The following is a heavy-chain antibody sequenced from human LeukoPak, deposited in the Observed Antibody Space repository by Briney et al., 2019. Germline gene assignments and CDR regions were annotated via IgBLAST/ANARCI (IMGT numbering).Heavy chain of an antibody. V-gene: IGHV1-2*04. CDR2: INLNSGGT. J-gene: IGHJ4*02. CDR1: GYTFTGYY. Sequence: ASVKVSCKASGYTFTGYYMHWVRQAPGQGLEWMGWINLNSGGTNYAQKFQGWVTMTRDTSISTAYMELSRLRSDDTAVYYCARVGLGYSSSWPTPFDYWGQGTLVTVSS. D-gene: IGHD6-13*01. CDR3: ARVGLGYSSSWPTPFDY.